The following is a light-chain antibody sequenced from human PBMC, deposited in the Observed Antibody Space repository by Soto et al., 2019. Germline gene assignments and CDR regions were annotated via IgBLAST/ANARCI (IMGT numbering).Light chain of an antibody. J-gene: IGKJ1*01. CDR2: GAS. CDR3: QQYGSSLP. CDR1: QSVSSSY. Sequence: EIVLTQSPGTLSLSPGERATLSCRASQSVSSSYLAWYQQKPGQAPRLLIYGASSRATGIPDRFSGSGSGTDFTLTISRLEPEDFAVYYCQQYGSSLPFGQGTKV. V-gene: IGKV3-20*01.